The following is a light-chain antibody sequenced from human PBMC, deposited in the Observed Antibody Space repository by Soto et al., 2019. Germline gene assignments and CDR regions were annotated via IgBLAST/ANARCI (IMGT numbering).Light chain of an antibody. CDR3: QQYESFPLT. CDR1: QDIRNH. Sequence: DIPMTQSPSSLAASVGDRVTITCQASQDIRNHLNWYQQKPGKAPKLLMFDASNLETGVTSRFSGGGSGTDFSFTISRLQPEDIATYYCQQYESFPLTFGGGTKVEIK. J-gene: IGKJ4*01. V-gene: IGKV1-33*01. CDR2: DAS.